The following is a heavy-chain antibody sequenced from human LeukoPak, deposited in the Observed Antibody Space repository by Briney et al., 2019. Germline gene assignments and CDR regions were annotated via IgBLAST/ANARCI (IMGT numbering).Heavy chain of an antibody. D-gene: IGHD6-13*01. CDR3: ARHHSGYSSSWLTY. J-gene: IGHJ4*02. CDR2: IYPGDSDK. CDR1: GYIFTNYW. Sequence: GESLQISCKGSGYIFTNYWIGWVRQLPGKGLEWMGIIYPGDSDKRYSPSFQGQVTISADKSISTAYLQWSSLKASDTAMYYCARHHSGYSSSWLTYWGQGTLVTVSS. V-gene: IGHV5-51*01.